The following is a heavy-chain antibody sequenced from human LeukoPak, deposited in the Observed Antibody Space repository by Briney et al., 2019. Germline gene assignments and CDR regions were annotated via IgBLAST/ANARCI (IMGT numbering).Heavy chain of an antibody. Sequence: GGSLRLSCAASGFTFSSYAMSWVRQAPGKGLEWVSAISGSGGSTYYADSVKGRFTISRDNSKNTLYLQMNSLRAEDTAVYYCAKDRRWPQTTYDAFDIWGQGTMVTVSS. D-gene: IGHD1-1*01. CDR1: GFTFSSYA. V-gene: IGHV3-23*01. CDR3: AKDRRWPQTTYDAFDI. J-gene: IGHJ3*02. CDR2: ISGSGGST.